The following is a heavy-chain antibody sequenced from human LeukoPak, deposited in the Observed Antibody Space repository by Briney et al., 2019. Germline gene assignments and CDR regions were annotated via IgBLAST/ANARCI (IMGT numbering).Heavy chain of an antibody. CDR2: IIPIFGTA. CDR3: GVIAAAGLDAFDI. Sequence: SVKVSCKASGGTFSSYAISGVRQAPGQGLEWMGRIIPIFGTANYAQKFQGRVTITTDESTSTAYMELSSLRSEDTAVYFCGVIAAAGLDAFDIWGQGTMVTVSS. V-gene: IGHV1-69*05. D-gene: IGHD6-13*01. CDR1: GGTFSSYA. J-gene: IGHJ3*02.